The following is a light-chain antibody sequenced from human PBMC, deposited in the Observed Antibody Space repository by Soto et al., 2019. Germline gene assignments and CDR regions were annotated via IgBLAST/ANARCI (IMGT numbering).Light chain of an antibody. J-gene: IGLJ1*01. V-gene: IGLV1-51*02. CDR1: SSDVGDNY. CDR2: ETN. Sequence: QSVLAQPPSMSAAPGQKVTISCSGSSSDVGDNYVSWYQLLPGTAPKLLIYETNKRPSGIPDRFSGSKSGTSATLGITGLQTGDEADYYCGTWDSSLSADVFGTGTKVTVL. CDR3: GTWDSSLSADV.